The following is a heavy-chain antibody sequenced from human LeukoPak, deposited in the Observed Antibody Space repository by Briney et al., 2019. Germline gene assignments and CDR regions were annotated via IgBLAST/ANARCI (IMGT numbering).Heavy chain of an antibody. D-gene: IGHD6-19*01. J-gene: IGHJ4*02. V-gene: IGHV4-59*01. CDR2: IYYSGAT. Sequence: SEALSLICTVSGGSSSSYYCTWIGRPPRRGLLGSGSIYYSGATNYNPSLTSRVTISVATSKNQFSLKLSSVTAADTAVYYCARARHSSGWSHFDYWGQGTLVTVSS. CDR1: GGSSSSYY. CDR3: ARARHSSGWSHFDY.